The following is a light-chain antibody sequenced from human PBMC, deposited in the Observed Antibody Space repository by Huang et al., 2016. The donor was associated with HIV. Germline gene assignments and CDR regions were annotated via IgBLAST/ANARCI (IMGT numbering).Light chain of an antibody. CDR1: QDISTN. Sequence: DIQMTQSPSSLSASVGDTVTITCQASQDISTNLNWYRQKPAKAPKVLLYDASNLETGVPSRFSGSGSGTDFTFTISSLQPEDIATYYCQQYDNLPYTFGQGTKLEI. V-gene: IGKV1-33*01. CDR2: DAS. CDR3: QQYDNLPYT. J-gene: IGKJ2*01.